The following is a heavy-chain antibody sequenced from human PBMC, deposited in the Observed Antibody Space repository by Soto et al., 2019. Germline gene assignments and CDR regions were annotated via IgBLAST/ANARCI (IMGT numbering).Heavy chain of an antibody. Sequence: GASVKVSCKTSGFTFSNSAVQWVRQARGQRLEWMGWIVVGSGNTKYAQQFQERVTITRDMSTSTAHMELSSLTTEDTAVYYCAAELYRGGRCCSFDIWGQGTMVTVSS. J-gene: IGHJ3*02. CDR1: GFTFSNSA. CDR3: AAELYRGGRCCSFDI. D-gene: IGHD2-15*01. V-gene: IGHV1-58*01. CDR2: IVVGSGNT.